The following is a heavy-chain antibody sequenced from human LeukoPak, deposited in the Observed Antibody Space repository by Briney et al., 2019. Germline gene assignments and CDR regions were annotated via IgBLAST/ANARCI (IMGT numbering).Heavy chain of an antibody. CDR3: ATDYYCSGGSCYPPD. Sequence: GGSLRLSCAASGFPFIIYTMNWVRQAPGKGLEWVSSISGSSNDIYYADSVKGRFTISIDNAKNSLYLQMNSLRAEDTAVYYCATDYYCSGGSCYPPDWGQGTLVTVSS. CDR2: ISGSSNDI. J-gene: IGHJ4*02. V-gene: IGHV3-21*01. D-gene: IGHD2-15*01. CDR1: GFPFIIYT.